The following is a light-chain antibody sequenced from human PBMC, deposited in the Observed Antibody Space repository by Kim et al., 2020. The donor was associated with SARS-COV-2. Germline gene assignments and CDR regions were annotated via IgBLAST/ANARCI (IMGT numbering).Light chain of an antibody. Sequence: GKTVAVSRTRSSGSHASNYVQWYQQRPGSSPTTVIYEDDQRPSGVPDRFSGSIDSSSNSASLTISGLKTEDEADYYCQSYNSSNLVFGGGTQLTVL. J-gene: IGLJ2*01. CDR2: EDD. V-gene: IGLV6-57*01. CDR1: SGSHASNY. CDR3: QSYNSSNLV.